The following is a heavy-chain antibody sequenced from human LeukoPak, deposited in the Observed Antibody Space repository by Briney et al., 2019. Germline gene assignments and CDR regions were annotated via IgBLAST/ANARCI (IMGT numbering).Heavy chain of an antibody. CDR3: ARMGIASDWFDP. V-gene: IGHV1-69*01. CDR2: IIPIFGTA. D-gene: IGHD6-13*01. Sequence: SVTVSCKASGGTFSSYAISWVRQAPGQGLEWMGGIIPIFGTANYAQKFQGRVTITADESTSTAYMELSSLRSEDTAVYYCARMGIASDWFDPWGQGTLVTVSS. CDR1: GGTFSSYA. J-gene: IGHJ5*02.